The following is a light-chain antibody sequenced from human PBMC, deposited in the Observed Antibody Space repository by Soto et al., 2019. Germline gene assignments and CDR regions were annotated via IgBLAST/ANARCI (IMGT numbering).Light chain of an antibody. Sequence: QSVLTQPPSLSAAPGQEVTISCSGSNSNIGHNYVSWYQQLPGTAPKLLICDNNKRPSGIPDRFSGSKSGTSATLGITGLQTGDEADYHCGVCYSSLSAVVFGGGIQLTVL. V-gene: IGLV1-51*01. CDR1: NSNIGHNY. J-gene: IGLJ2*01. CDR2: DNN. CDR3: GVCYSSLSAVV.